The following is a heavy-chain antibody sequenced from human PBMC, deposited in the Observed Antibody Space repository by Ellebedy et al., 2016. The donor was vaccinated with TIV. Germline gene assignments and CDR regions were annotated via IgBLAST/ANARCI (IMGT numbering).Heavy chain of an antibody. J-gene: IGHJ6*02. CDR1: GITFRNYG. CDR3: AKDTNYASLWSGGVDV. CDR2: ISHNDYKI. Sequence: GASLRLSXMASGITFRNYGMHWVRQAPGKGLEWVAIISHNDYKIEYADSVKGRFTISRDNSNNTLYLQMNSLRAEDTALYYCAKDTNYASLWSGGVDVWGRGTTVTVSS. D-gene: IGHD3-10*02. V-gene: IGHV3-30*18.